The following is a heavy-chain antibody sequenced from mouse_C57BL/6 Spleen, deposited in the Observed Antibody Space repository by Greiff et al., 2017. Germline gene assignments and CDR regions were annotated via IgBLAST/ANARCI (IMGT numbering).Heavy chain of an antibody. CDR3: ARGGGSSYDRYFDV. CDR2: IHPNSGST. V-gene: IGHV1-64*01. CDR1: GYTFTSYW. D-gene: IGHD1-1*01. J-gene: IGHJ1*03. Sequence: VQLQQSGAELVKPGASVKLSCKASGYTFTSYWMHWVKQRPGQGLEWIGMIHPNSGSTNYNEKFKSKATLTVDKSSSTAYMQLSSLTSEDSAVYYCARGGGSSYDRYFDVWGTGTTVTVSS.